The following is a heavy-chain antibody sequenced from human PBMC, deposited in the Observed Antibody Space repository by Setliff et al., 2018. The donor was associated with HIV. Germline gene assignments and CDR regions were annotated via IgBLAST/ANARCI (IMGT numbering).Heavy chain of an antibody. D-gene: IGHD5-18*01. J-gene: IGHJ3*02. Sequence: SETLSLTCAVSGGSISSSNWWSWVRQPPGKGLEWIGEIYHGGSTNYNPSLKSRVTISVDKSKNQFSLKLSSVTAADTAVYYCPRATPGYNYGSRHAFDIWGQGTKVTVSS. CDR2: IYHGGST. V-gene: IGHV4-4*02. CDR1: GGSISSSNW. CDR3: PRATPGYNYGSRHAFDI.